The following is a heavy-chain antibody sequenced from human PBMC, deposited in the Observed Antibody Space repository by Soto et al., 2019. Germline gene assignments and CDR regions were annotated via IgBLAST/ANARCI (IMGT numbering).Heavy chain of an antibody. CDR1: GFTFSSYS. CDR2: ISSSSSTI. V-gene: IGHV3-48*02. CDR3: AREGIPAATDYYYYYGMDV. Sequence: GSLRLSCAASGFTFSSYSMNWVRQAPGKGLEWVSYISSSSSTIYYADSVKGRFTISRDNAKNSLYLQMNSLRDEDTAVYYCAREGIPAATDYYYYYGMDVWGQGTTVTVSS. D-gene: IGHD2-2*01. J-gene: IGHJ6*02.